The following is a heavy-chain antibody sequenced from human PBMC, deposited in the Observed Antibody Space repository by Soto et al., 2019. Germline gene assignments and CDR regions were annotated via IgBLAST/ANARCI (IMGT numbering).Heavy chain of an antibody. CDR2: ISAYNGNT. D-gene: IGHD6-13*01. Sequence: QVQLVQSGAEVKKPGASVKVSCKASGYTFTSYGISWVRQAPGGGREWMGWISAYNGNTNYAQKLQGRVTMTANPYKSTDYMELRSLTADATAVYYCASDLAAGTCDYWGQGTLVTVSS. V-gene: IGHV1-18*01. CDR1: GYTFTSYG. J-gene: IGHJ4*02. CDR3: ASDLAAGTCDY.